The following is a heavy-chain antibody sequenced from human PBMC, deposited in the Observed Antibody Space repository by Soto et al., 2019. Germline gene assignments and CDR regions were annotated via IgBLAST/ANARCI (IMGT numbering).Heavy chain of an antibody. J-gene: IGHJ6*02. Sequence: SETLSLTCTVSGDSVSSSSYYWGWIRQPPGRGLEWIASVYYTGNSFYNPSLKSRVALSVDISKNQFSLRLRSLTASDTAVYYCASEVSSTKGMDVWGQGTTVTVPS. V-gene: IGHV4-39*01. CDR3: ASEVSSTKGMDV. D-gene: IGHD2-2*01. CDR1: GDSVSSSSYY. CDR2: VYYTGNS.